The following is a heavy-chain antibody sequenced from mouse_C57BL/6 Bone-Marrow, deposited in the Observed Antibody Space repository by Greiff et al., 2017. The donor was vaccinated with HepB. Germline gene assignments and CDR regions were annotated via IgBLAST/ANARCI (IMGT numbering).Heavy chain of an antibody. J-gene: IGHJ1*03. CDR3: ARRGYDYDVWWYFDV. V-gene: IGHV1-52*01. Sequence: QVQLQQPGAELVRPGSSVKLSCKASGYTFTSYWMHWVKQRPIQGLEWIGNIDPSDSETHYNQKFKDKATLTVDKSYSTAYMQLSSLTSEDSAVYYCARRGYDYDVWWYFDVWGTGTTVTVSS. CDR2: IDPSDSET. D-gene: IGHD2-4*01. CDR1: GYTFTSYW.